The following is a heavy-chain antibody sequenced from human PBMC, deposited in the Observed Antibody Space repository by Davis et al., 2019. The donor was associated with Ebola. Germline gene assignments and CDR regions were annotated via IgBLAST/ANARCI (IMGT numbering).Heavy chain of an antibody. Sequence: ESLNISCAASGFTFNNFAMSWVRQAPGKRLEWVSAITGSGGTAYYADSVKGRFTISRDNSKNTLYLQMNSLRAEDTAVYYCAKFPWPLWFREYQDTNWFDPWGQGTLVTVSS. J-gene: IGHJ5*02. CDR1: GFTFNNFA. CDR2: ITGSGGTA. D-gene: IGHD3-10*01. V-gene: IGHV3-23*01. CDR3: AKFPWPLWFREYQDTNWFDP.